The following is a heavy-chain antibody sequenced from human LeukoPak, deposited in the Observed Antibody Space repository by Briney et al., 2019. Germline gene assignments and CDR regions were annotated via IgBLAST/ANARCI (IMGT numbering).Heavy chain of an antibody. Sequence: PSETLSLTCTVSGGSISSYYWSWTRQPPGRGLEWIGYIYYSGSTNYNPSLKSRVTISVDTSKNQFSLKLSSVTAADTAVYYCARFAVGATDDYWGQGTLVTVSS. J-gene: IGHJ4*02. V-gene: IGHV4-59*01. CDR1: GGSISSYY. CDR3: ARFAVGATDDY. CDR2: IYYSGST. D-gene: IGHD1-26*01.